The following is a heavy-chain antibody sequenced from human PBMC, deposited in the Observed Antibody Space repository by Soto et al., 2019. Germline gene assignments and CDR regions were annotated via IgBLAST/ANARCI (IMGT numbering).Heavy chain of an antibody. J-gene: IGHJ5*02. D-gene: IGHD3-3*01. Sequence: PSETLSLTCTVSGGSISSGDYYWSWIRQPPGKGLEWIGYIYYSGSTYYNPSLKSRVTISVDTSKNQFSLKLSSVTAADTAVYYCARAARGYYDFWSGYFGISWFDPWGQGTLVTVS. CDR3: ARAARGYYDFWSGYFGISWFDP. V-gene: IGHV4-30-4*01. CDR2: IYYSGST. CDR1: GGSISSGDYY.